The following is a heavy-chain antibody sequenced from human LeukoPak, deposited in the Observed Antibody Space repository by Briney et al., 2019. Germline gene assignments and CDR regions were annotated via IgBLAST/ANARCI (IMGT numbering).Heavy chain of an antibody. CDR3: ASGAPGYCSSTSCYMPWYFDL. CDR2: IYYSGST. V-gene: IGHV4-39*07. Sequence: PSETLSLTCTVSGGSISSSSYYWGWIRQPPGKGLEWIGSIYYSGSTYYNPSLKSRVTISVDTSKNQFSLKLTSVTAADTAVYYCASGAPGYCSSTSCYMPWYFDLWGRGTLVTVSS. CDR1: GGSISSSSYY. J-gene: IGHJ2*01. D-gene: IGHD2-2*02.